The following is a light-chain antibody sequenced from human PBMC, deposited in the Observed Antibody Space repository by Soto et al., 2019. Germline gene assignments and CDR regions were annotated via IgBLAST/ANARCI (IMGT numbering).Light chain of an antibody. V-gene: IGKV1-5*03. CDR3: QQYDSHSGYT. Sequence: DIQMTQSPSTLSASVGDRVTITCRASQSISTWLAWYQQKPGKAPKLLIYRASTLENGVPSRFSGSGSGTECTLTITSLQADDFATYYCQQYDSHSGYTFGQGTRLEIK. CDR1: QSISTW. CDR2: RAS. J-gene: IGKJ2*01.